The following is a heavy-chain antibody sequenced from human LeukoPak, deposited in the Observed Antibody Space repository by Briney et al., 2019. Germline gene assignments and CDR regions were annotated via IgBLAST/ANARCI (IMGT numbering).Heavy chain of an antibody. CDR1: GYTFTSYY. Sequence: ASVKVSCKASGYTFTSYYMHWVRQAPGQGLEWMGIINPSGGSTSYAQKFQGRVTITRDASASTAYMELSSLRSEDTAVYYCARDTFGTSRPSDYWGQGTLVTVSS. J-gene: IGHJ4*02. D-gene: IGHD1-14*01. CDR3: ARDTFGTSRPSDY. V-gene: IGHV1-46*01. CDR2: INPSGGST.